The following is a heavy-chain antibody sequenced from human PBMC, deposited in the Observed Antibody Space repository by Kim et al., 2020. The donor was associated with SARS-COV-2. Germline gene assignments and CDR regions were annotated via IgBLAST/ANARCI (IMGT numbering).Heavy chain of an antibody. Sequence: VRGRFTISRDNSKNTLYLQMNSLRAEDTAVFYCAKDRGYCSGGGCLYFDYWGQGTLVTVSS. V-gene: IGHV3-30*02. CDR3: AKDRGYCSGGGCLYFDY. D-gene: IGHD2-15*01. J-gene: IGHJ4*02.